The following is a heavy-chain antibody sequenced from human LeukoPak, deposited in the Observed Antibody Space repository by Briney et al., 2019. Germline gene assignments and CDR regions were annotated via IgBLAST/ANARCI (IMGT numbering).Heavy chain of an antibody. J-gene: IGHJ4*02. CDR2: INWNGGST. CDR1: GFTFDDHG. Sequence: GGSLRLSCAASGFTFDDHGMSWVRQAPGKGLEWVSDINWNGGSTGYADSVKGRFTISRDNAKNSLYLQMNSLRAEDTALYYCARHPFPHEEIVGAHWGQGTLVTVSS. CDR3: ARHPFPHEEIVGAH. D-gene: IGHD1-26*01. V-gene: IGHV3-20*04.